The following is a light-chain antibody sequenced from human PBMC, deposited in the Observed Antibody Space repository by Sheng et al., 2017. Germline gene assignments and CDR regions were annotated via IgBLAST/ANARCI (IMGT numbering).Light chain of an antibody. Sequence: QSVLTQPPSVSGAPGQRVTISCSGSSSNIGYSSVNWYQQVPGAAPKLIIFSDILRPSGVPDRFSASKTGTSASLAIRGLQSEDDAAYYCSTWDASLNGPVFGGGTKLTVL. CDR2: SDI. V-gene: IGLV1-44*01. CDR3: STWDASLNGPV. CDR1: SSNIGYSS. J-gene: IGLJ3*02.